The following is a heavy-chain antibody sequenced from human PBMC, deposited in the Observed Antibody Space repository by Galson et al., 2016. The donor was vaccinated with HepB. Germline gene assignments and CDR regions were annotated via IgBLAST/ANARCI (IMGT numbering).Heavy chain of an antibody. CDR2: IYWDNDK. D-gene: IGHD3-10*01. CDR1: GFSFITSEVA. CDR3: AQYPYGSTFSFAY. J-gene: IGHJ4*02. V-gene: IGHV2-5*02. Sequence: PALVKPTQTLTLTCTFSGFSFITSEVAVGWIRQPPGQALEWLALIYWDNDKRFSPSLWSRLALTKDASKNQVVLTMTNVDPVDTATYYCAQYPYGSTFSFAYGGQGILVTVSS.